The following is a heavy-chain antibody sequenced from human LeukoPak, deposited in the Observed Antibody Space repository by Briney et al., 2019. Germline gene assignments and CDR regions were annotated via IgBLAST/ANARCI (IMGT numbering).Heavy chain of an antibody. J-gene: IGHJ4*02. D-gene: IGHD4-17*01. Sequence: PSETLSLTCAVSGGSFSGYYWSWIRQPPGKGLEWIGEINHSGSTNYNPSLKSRVTISVDTSKNQFSLKLSSVTAADTAVYYCARGGRYGDYGIDYWGQGTLVTVSS. CDR1: GGSFSGYY. CDR2: INHSGST. V-gene: IGHV4-34*01. CDR3: ARGGRYGDYGIDY.